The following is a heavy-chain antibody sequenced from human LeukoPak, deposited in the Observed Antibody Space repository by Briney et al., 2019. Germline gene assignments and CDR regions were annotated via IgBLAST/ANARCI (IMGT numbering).Heavy chain of an antibody. CDR2: ISDSGGST. CDR1: GFTFSSYA. V-gene: IGHV3-23*01. CDR3: AKDASARPSDY. Sequence: GGSLRLSCAASGFTFSSYAMSWFRQAPGKGLEWVSFISDSGGSTYYADSVKGRFTISRDNSKNTLYLQMSSLGAEDTAIYYCAKDASARPSDYWGPGTLVTVSS. D-gene: IGHD3-3*01. J-gene: IGHJ4*02.